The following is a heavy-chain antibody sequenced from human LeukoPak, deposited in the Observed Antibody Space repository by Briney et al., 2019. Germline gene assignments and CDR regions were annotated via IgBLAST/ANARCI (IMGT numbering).Heavy chain of an antibody. J-gene: IGHJ4*02. Sequence: GESLKISCQGSGYSFNNYWIGWVRQKPGKGLEWMGIIYPGDSNTRYNPSFQGQVTISVDKSISTAYLQWSSLKTSDTAMYYCARLGCSGDDGCFDYWGQGTLVTVSS. CDR1: GYSFNNYW. CDR2: IYPGDSNT. V-gene: IGHV5-51*01. D-gene: IGHD2-15*01. CDR3: ARLGCSGDDGCFDY.